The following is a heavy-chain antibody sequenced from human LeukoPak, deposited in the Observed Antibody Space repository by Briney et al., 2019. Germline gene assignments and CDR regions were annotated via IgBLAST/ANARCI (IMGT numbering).Heavy chain of an antibody. CDR2: INDSGST. CDR1: GGFFSGYY. CDR3: ARGGLNSNYFDS. D-gene: IGHD4-11*01. V-gene: IGHV4-34*01. J-gene: IGHJ4*02. Sequence: SETLPLTCAVDGGFFSGYYWSWIRQPAGKGREWIGEINDSGSTKYIPSLKSRVTISVDTSKKQFSLKVNSVTAADTAVYYCARGGLNSNYFDSWGQGTLVTVSS.